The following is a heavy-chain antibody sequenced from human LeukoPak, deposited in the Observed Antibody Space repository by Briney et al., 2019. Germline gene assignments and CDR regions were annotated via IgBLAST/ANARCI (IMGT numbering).Heavy chain of an antibody. V-gene: IGHV1-18*01. D-gene: IGHD3-3*01. CDR1: GYTFTSYG. J-gene: IGHJ6*03. Sequence: ASVEVSCKASGYTFTSYGISWVRQAPGQGLEWMGWVSAYNGNTNYAQKLQGRVTMTTDTSTSTAYMELRSLRSDDTAMYYCARGYRNYDFWSGYFDNYYMDVWGKGTTVTVSS. CDR3: ARGYRNYDFWSGYFDNYYMDV. CDR2: VSAYNGNT.